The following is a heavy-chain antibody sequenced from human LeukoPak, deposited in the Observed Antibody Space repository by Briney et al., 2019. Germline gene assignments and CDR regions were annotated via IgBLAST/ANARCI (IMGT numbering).Heavy chain of an antibody. CDR2: ISSGSDTI. CDR1: GFTFSSYS. D-gene: IGHD2-2*01. Sequence: PGGSLRLSCAASGFTFSSYSMTWVRQAPGKGLDWVSYISSGSDTIYYADSVKGRFTISRDNAKNSLYLQMNSLRAEDTAAYYCARSTSDRVSSPGCDYWGQGTLVTVSS. V-gene: IGHV3-48*01. CDR3: ARSTSDRVSSPGCDY. J-gene: IGHJ4*02.